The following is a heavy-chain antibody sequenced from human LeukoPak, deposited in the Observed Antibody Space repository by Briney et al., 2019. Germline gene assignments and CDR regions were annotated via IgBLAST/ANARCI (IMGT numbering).Heavy chain of an antibody. D-gene: IGHD6-6*01. Sequence: SETLSLTCTVSGGPISSYYWRWIRQPPGKGLEWIGYIYYSGSTNYNPSLKRRVTISVDTSKYKFSLKLSSVTAADPAVYYCARVDPDSSSTLKVFDYWGQGTLVTASS. V-gene: IGHV4-59*01. CDR2: IYYSGST. CDR1: GGPISSYY. J-gene: IGHJ4*02. CDR3: ARVDPDSSSTLKVFDY.